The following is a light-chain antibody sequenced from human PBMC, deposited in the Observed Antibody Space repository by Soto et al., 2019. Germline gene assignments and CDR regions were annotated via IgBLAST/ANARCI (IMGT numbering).Light chain of an antibody. V-gene: IGLV2-14*01. CDR2: EVS. J-gene: IGLJ3*02. CDR3: SSYTSISTRV. Sequence: QSVLTQPASVSGSPGQSITISCTGTSSDVGSYNYVSWYQQHPGKAPKLMIYEVSKRPSGVSNRFSGSKSGNTASLTISGLQAEDEANYYGSSYTSISTRVFGGGTQLTVL. CDR1: SSDVGSYNY.